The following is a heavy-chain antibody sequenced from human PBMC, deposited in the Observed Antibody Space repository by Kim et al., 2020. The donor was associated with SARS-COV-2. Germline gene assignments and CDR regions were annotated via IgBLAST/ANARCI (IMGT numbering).Heavy chain of an antibody. D-gene: IGHD2-2*01. V-gene: IGHV1-24*01. CDR2: FDPEDGET. Sequence: ASVKVSCKVSGYTLTELSMHWVRQAPGKGLEWMGGFDPEDGETIYAQKFQGRVTMTEDTSTDTAYMELSSLRSEDTAVYYCATHPPYCSSTSCYYYGMDVWGQGTTVTVCS. CDR1: GYTLTELS. J-gene: IGHJ6*02. CDR3: ATHPPYCSSTSCYYYGMDV.